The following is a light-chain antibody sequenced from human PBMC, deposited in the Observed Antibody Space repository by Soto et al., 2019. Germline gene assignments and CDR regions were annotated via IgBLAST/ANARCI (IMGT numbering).Light chain of an antibody. CDR1: QSVSNNY. V-gene: IGKV3-20*01. J-gene: IGKJ1*01. Sequence: EIVLTQSPGTLSLSPGERATLSCRSSQSVSNNYLAWYQQKPGQSPRILIYGASSRATGITDRFSGSGYGTDFTLTISRLEPEDFAVYYCQQYGNSAWTFGQGTKVDIK. CDR3: QQYGNSAWT. CDR2: GAS.